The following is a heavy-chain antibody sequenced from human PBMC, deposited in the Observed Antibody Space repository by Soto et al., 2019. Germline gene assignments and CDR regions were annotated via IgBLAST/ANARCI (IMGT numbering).Heavy chain of an antibody. Sequence: LSLTCAVSGDSVSNENYYWSWIRQPPGKGLEWIGYIYYSGTTNYNSYLKSRLSLSVDMSKNQFSLKLTSVTAADTAVYFCARSQRGRTAFTFDYWGQGALVTVSS. CDR2: IYYSGTT. CDR3: ARSQRGRTAFTFDY. V-gene: IGHV4-61*01. D-gene: IGHD3-16*01. J-gene: IGHJ4*02. CDR1: GDSVSNENYY.